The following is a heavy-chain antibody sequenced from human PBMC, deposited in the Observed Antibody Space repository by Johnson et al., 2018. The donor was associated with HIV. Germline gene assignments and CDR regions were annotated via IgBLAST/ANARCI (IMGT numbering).Heavy chain of an antibody. CDR2: ISYDGSNK. Sequence: QVQLVESGGGVVQPGGSLRLSCAASGFTFSSYAMHWVRQAPGKGLEWVAVISYDGSNKYYADSVKGRFTISRDNSKNTLYLQMNSLRAEDTAVYYCARDRGWELLLGAFDIWGQGTMVTVSS. J-gene: IGHJ3*02. CDR3: ARDRGWELLLGAFDI. CDR1: GFTFSSYA. D-gene: IGHD1-26*01. V-gene: IGHV3-30*04.